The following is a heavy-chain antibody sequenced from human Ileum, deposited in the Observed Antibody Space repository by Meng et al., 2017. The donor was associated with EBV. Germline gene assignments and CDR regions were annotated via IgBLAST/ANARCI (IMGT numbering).Heavy chain of an antibody. J-gene: IGHJ4*02. CDR1: GGFLSSSNW. CDR3: ARVGQWLPIDY. D-gene: IGHD6-19*01. V-gene: IGHV4-4*02. Sequence: QVQLQEWGPGRVKPSGTLSSTCAVSGGFLSSSNWWSWVRQPPGKGLEWIGEIYHSGSTNYNPSLKSRVTMSVDKSKNQFSLNLSSVTAADTAVYYCARVGQWLPIDYWGQGTLVTVSS. CDR2: IYHSGST.